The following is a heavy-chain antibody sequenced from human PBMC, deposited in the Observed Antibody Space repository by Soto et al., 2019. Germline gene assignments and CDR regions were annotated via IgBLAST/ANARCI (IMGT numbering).Heavy chain of an antibody. Sequence: ASVKVSCKASGYTFTSYAMHWVRQAPGQRLEWMGWINAGNGNTKYSQKFQGRVTITRDTSASTAYMELSSLRSEDTAVYYCARVLTYDSSGYDFDYWGQGTLVTVSS. J-gene: IGHJ4*02. V-gene: IGHV1-3*01. CDR2: INAGNGNT. CDR1: GYTFTSYA. CDR3: ARVLTYDSSGYDFDY. D-gene: IGHD3-22*01.